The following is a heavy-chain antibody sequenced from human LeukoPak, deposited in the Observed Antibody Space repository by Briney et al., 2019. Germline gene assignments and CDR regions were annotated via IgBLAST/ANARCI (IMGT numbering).Heavy chain of an antibody. CDR3: ARGSPPDY. V-gene: IGHV3-30*03. J-gene: IGHJ4*02. CDR2: ISYDGSNK. CDR1: GFTLSSYG. Sequence: PGGSLRLSCAASGFTLSSYGMHWVRQAPGKGLEWVAVISYDGSNKYYADSVKGRFTISRDNSKNTLYLQMNSLRTEDTAVYYCARGSPPDYWGQGTLVTVSS.